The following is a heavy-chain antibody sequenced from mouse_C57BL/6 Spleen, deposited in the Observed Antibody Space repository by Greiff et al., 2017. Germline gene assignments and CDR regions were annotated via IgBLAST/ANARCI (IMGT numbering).Heavy chain of an antibody. J-gene: IGHJ3*01. CDR1: GYAFSSYW. CDR2: IYPGDGDT. Sequence: QVQLKQSGAELVKPGASVKISCKASGYAFSSYWMNWVKQRPGKGLEWIGQIYPGDGDTNYNGKFKGKATLTADKSSSTAYMQLSSLTSEDSAVYFCARERVGGPWFAYWGQGTLVTVSA. V-gene: IGHV1-80*01. D-gene: IGHD1-1*02. CDR3: ARERVGGPWFAY.